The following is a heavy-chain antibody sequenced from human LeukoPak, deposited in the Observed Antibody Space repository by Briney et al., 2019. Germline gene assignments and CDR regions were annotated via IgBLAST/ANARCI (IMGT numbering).Heavy chain of an antibody. J-gene: IGHJ4*02. D-gene: IGHD5-18*01. CDR1: GYTFTSSY. CDR2: INPSVGIT. V-gene: IGHV1-46*01. CDR3: ARDHTAMVTSY. Sequence: ASVKVSCKASGYTFTSSYMHWVRQAPGQGLEWMGIINPSVGITSYAQKFQGRVTMTRDMSTSTVYMELSSLRSEDTAVYYCARDHTAMVTSYWGQGTLVTVSS.